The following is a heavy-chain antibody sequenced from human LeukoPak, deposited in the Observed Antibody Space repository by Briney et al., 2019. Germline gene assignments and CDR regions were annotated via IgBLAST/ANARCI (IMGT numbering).Heavy chain of an antibody. CDR3: AREHTAMAFHADAFDI. D-gene: IGHD5-18*01. J-gene: IGHJ3*02. V-gene: IGHV4-39*07. Sequence: SETLSLTCTVSGDSISSGSYYWGWIRQPPGKGLEWIASMYYSGGTYYNPSLKSRVTISVDTSKNQFSLKLSSVTAADTAVYYCAREHTAMAFHADAFDIWGQGTMVTVSS. CDR1: GDSISSGSYY. CDR2: MYYSGGT.